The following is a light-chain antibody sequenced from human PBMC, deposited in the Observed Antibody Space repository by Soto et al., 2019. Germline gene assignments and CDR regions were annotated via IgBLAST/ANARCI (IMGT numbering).Light chain of an antibody. CDR2: GVS. CDR1: QNISPY. Sequence: EIVLTQSPATLSLSPGEGASLSCRASQNISPYLAWYQQRPGQVPRLLIYGVSKRAPAIPPRFSGSGSGTDVTLSVSVLETEDFATYYCQQRTNSPPWTFGQGTRV. V-gene: IGKV3-11*01. J-gene: IGKJ1*01. CDR3: QQRTNSPPWT.